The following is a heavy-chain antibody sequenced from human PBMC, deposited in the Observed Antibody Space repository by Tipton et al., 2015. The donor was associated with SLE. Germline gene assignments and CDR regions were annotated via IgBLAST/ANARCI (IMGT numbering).Heavy chain of an antibody. CDR3: ASVYDSSGYYFDYFDY. V-gene: IGHV4-34*01. D-gene: IGHD3-22*01. CDR1: GGSFSGYY. CDR2: INHSGST. J-gene: IGHJ4*02. Sequence: LRLSCAVYGGSFSGYYWSWIRQPPGKGLEWIGEINHSGSTNYNPSLKSRVTISVDTSKNQFSLKLSSLTAADTAVYYCASVYDSSGYYFDYFDYWGQGTLVTVAS.